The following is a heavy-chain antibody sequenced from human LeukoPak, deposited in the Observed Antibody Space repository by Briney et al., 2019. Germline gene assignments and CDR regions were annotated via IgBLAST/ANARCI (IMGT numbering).Heavy chain of an antibody. Sequence: GESLRLSCAASGFTFTTYWMSWVRQAPGKGLEWVANIKQDGTEKYYVDSVKGRFTISRDNAKNFLYLQMNSLRAEDTAVYYCARTYYDILTGYNPYFDYWGQGILVTVSS. J-gene: IGHJ4*02. D-gene: IGHD3-9*01. V-gene: IGHV3-7*01. CDR1: GFTFTTYW. CDR3: ARTYYDILTGYNPYFDY. CDR2: IKQDGTEK.